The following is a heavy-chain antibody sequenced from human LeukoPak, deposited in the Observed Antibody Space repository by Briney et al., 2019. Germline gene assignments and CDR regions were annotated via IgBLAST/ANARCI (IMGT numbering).Heavy chain of an antibody. D-gene: IGHD3-10*01. Sequence: GGSLRLSCAASGFPFSSYSMSWVRQAPGKGLEWVSSISSSSSYIYYADSVKGRFTISRDNAKNSLYLQMNSLRAEDTAVYYCARDRTIGELVDYWGQGTLVTVSS. CDR3: ARDRTIGELVDY. J-gene: IGHJ4*02. CDR1: GFPFSSYS. CDR2: ISSSSSYI. V-gene: IGHV3-21*01.